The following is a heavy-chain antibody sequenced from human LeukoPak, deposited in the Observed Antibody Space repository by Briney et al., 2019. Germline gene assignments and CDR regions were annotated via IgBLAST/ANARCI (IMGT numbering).Heavy chain of an antibody. CDR3: ARGGKQWRGGNYFDS. CDR1: GYTFTSYG. Sequence: ASVKVSCKASGYTFTSYGISWVRQAPGQGLEWMGWISAYNGNTNYAQKLQGRVTMTRDTSASTVYMDLSDLRSEDTAVYYCARGGKQWRGGNYFDSWGQGTLVAVSS. CDR2: ISAYNGNT. J-gene: IGHJ4*02. V-gene: IGHV1-18*01. D-gene: IGHD6-19*01.